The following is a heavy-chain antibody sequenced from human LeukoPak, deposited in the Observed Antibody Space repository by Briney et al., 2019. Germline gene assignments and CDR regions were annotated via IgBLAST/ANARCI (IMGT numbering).Heavy chain of an antibody. V-gene: IGHV3-30*18. CDR1: GFTFSSYG. J-gene: IGHJ6*03. Sequence: GGSLRLSCAASGFTFSSYGMSWVRQAPGEGLGRVAVISYDGSDKYYADSVKGRFTIFRDNSKNTLYLQMNSLRAEDTAVYYCAKDPRGTYNYYYYMDVWGKGTTVTVSS. CDR3: AKDPRGTYNYYYYMDV. CDR2: ISYDGSDK. D-gene: IGHD1-26*01.